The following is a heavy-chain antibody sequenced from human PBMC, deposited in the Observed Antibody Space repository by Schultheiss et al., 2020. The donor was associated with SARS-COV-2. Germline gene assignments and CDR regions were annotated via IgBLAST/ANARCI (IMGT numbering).Heavy chain of an antibody. J-gene: IGHJ4*02. D-gene: IGHD5-12*01. CDR2: INHSGST. CDR3: ARSDEYSGYAY. V-gene: IGHV4-34*01. CDR1: GGSFSGYY. Sequence: SETLSLTCAVYGGSFSGYYWSWIRQPPGKGLEWIGEINHSGSTNYNPSLKSRVTISVDTSKNQFSLKLSSVTAADTAVYYCARSDEYSGYAYWGQGTLVTVSS.